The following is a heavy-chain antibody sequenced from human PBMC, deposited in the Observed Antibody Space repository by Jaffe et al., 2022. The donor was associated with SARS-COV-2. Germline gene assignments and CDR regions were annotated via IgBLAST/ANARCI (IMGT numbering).Heavy chain of an antibody. CDR1: GFTFSSYG. CDR2: ISYDGSNK. V-gene: IGHV3-30*18. J-gene: IGHJ4*02. CDR3: AKDEVLMVYAYSLDY. D-gene: IGHD2-8*01. Sequence: QVQLVESGGGVVQPGRSLRLSCAASGFTFSSYGMHWVRQAPGKGLEWVAVISYDGSNKYYADSVKGRFTISRDNSKNTLYLQMNSLRAEDTAVYYCAKDEVLMVYAYSLDYWGQGTLVTVSS.